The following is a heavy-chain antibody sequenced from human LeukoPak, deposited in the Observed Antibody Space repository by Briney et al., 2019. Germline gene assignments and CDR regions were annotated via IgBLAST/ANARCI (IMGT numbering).Heavy chain of an antibody. V-gene: IGHV3-7*01. J-gene: IGHJ4*02. CDR1: GFTFSSYW. Sequence: GGSVRLSCAASGFTFSSYWMSWVRQAPGKGLEWVANIKQDGSEKYYVDSVKGRFTISRDNAKNSLYLQMNSLRAEDTAVYYCARDNRVATIPFGYWGQGTLVTVSS. CDR3: ARDNRVATIPFGY. D-gene: IGHD5-12*01. CDR2: IKQDGSEK.